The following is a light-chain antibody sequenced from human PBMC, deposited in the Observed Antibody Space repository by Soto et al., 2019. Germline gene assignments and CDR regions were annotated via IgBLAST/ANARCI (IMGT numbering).Light chain of an antibody. CDR3: CSYTTSSTRV. CDR1: SSDVGAYNY. Sequence: QSVLTQPASVSGSPGQSITFSCTGTSSDVGAYNYVSWYQQHPGKAPQLLIYEVTNRPLGVSNRFSGSKSGNTASLTISRLQTEDEADYYCCSYTTSSTRVFGGGTKLTVL. CDR2: EVT. J-gene: IGLJ2*01. V-gene: IGLV2-14*03.